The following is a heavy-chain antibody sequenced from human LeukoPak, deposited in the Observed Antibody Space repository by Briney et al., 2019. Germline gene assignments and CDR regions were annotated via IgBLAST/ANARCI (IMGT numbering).Heavy chain of an antibody. CDR1: GFTFNSYN. V-gene: IGHV3-48*02. CDR2: ISSSSTI. Sequence: PGGSLRLSCAASGFTFNSYNMHWVRQAPGKGLEWVSYISSSSTIYYADSVKGRFTISRDNAKNSLYLQMNSLRDEDTAVYYCASLQASDYWGQGTLVTVSS. CDR3: ASLQASDY. J-gene: IGHJ4*02.